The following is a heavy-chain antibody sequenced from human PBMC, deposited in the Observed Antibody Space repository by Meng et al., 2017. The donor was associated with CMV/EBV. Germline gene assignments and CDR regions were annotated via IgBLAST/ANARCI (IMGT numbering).Heavy chain of an antibody. CDR1: GGTFSSYA. Sequence: SVQVSCKASGGTFSSYAISWVRQAPGQGLEWMGGIIPILGIENYAQKFQGRVTITADKPTSKAYMELSSLRSEDTAVYYCARVDCGGDCYRGGWFDPWGQGTLVTVSS. J-gene: IGHJ5*02. D-gene: IGHD2-21*01. V-gene: IGHV1-69*10. CDR2: IIPILGIE. CDR3: ARVDCGGDCYRGGWFDP.